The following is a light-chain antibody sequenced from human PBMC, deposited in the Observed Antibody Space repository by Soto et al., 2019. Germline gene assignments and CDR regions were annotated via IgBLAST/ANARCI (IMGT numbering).Light chain of an antibody. CDR1: QSVSSSY. CDR2: GAS. CDR3: QQYGSSPMLT. V-gene: IGKV3-20*01. J-gene: IGKJ4*01. Sequence: EIVLKQSPGTLPLSPGERATLSGRASQSVSSSYLAWYQRKPGQAPRLXXYGASSRANGIPDRFSGSGSGTDLTLTISRLEPEGFAVYACQQYGSSPMLTFGGGTKVDIK.